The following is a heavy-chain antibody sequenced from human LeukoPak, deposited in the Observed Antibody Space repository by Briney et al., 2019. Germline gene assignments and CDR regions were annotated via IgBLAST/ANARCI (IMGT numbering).Heavy chain of an antibody. V-gene: IGHV4-39*01. CDR3: ARKGRDVFDI. CDR2: IYYSGST. Sequence: SETLSLTCTVSGGSISSSSYYWGWIRQPPGKGLEWIGSIYYSGSTYYNPSLKSRVTISVDTSKNQFSLKLSSVTAADTAVYYCARKGRDVFDIWGQGTMVTVSS. J-gene: IGHJ3*02. CDR1: GGSISSSSYY.